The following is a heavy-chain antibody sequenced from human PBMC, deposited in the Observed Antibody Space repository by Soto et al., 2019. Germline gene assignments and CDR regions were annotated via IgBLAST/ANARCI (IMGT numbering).Heavy chain of an antibody. J-gene: IGHJ3*02. Sequence: GESLKISCAASGFTFSSYSMNWVRQAPGKGLEWVSSISSSSSYIYYADSVKGRFTISRDNAKNSLYLQMNSLRAEDTAVYYCARDRYCSSTSCYPLLTGTTSGGAFDIWGQGTMVTVSS. CDR3: ARDRYCSSTSCYPLLTGTTSGGAFDI. CDR2: ISSSSSYI. V-gene: IGHV3-21*01. D-gene: IGHD2-2*01. CDR1: GFTFSSYS.